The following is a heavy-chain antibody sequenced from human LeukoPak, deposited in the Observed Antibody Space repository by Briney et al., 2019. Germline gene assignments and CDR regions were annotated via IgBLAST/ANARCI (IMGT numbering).Heavy chain of an antibody. CDR3: ARGLGDSSGYDYPDY. CDR1: GGTFSAYA. J-gene: IGHJ4*02. V-gene: IGHV1-69*13. CDR2: IIPIFGTG. Sequence: SVKVSCKTSGGTFSAYAIYWVRQAPGQGLEWMGGIIPIFGTGNYAQKFQGRVTITADESTSTAYMELSSLRSEDTAVYYCARGLGDSSGYDYPDYWGQGTLVTVSS. D-gene: IGHD3-22*01.